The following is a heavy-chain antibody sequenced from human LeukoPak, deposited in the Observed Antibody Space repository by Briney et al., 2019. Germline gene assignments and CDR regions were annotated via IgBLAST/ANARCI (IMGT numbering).Heavy chain of an antibody. CDR3: ARSSGGSGSWGYNCFDL. Sequence: SVKVSCKASGYTFTSYYINWVRQAPGQGLEWMGWINPNSGGTKYAQKFQGRVTMTRDTSIITAYIELSRLTSDDTAVYYCARSSGGSGSWGYNCFDLWGQGTLVTVSS. CDR1: GYTFTSYY. CDR2: INPNSGGT. V-gene: IGHV1-2*02. J-gene: IGHJ5*02. D-gene: IGHD3-10*01.